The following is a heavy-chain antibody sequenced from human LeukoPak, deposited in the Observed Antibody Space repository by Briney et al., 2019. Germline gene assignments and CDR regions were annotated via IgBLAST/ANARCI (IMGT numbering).Heavy chain of an antibody. V-gene: IGHV1-69*05. J-gene: IGHJ4*02. CDR1: GGTFSSYA. CDR3: ARGPPYYYDSSGYYYFDY. D-gene: IGHD3-22*01. Sequence: SVKVSCKASGGTFSSYAISWVRQAPGQGLEWMGGIIPIFGTANYAQKFHGRVTITTDESTSTAYMELSSLRSEDTAVYYCARGPPYYYDSSGYYYFDYWGQGTLVTVSS. CDR2: IIPIFGTA.